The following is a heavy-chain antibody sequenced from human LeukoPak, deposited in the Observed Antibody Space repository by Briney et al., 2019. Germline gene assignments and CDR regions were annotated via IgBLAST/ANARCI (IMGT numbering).Heavy chain of an antibody. CDR3: ARAGLYFGFWSGYYDN. D-gene: IGHD3-3*01. V-gene: IGHV3-30*01. J-gene: IGHJ4*02. Sequence: GRSLRLSCAASGFTFSSYSMHWVRQTPGKGLEWVAVISDDGSNKYYADSVKGRFTISRDNSKNTLYLQLNSLRAEDTAVYYCARAGLYFGFWSGYYDNWGQGTLVTVSS. CDR1: GFTFSSYS. CDR2: ISDDGSNK.